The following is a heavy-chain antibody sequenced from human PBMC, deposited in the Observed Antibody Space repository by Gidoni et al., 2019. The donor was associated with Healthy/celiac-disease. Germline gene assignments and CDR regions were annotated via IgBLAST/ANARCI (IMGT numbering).Heavy chain of an antibody. CDR1: GCSISSSSYY. D-gene: IGHD4-17*01. CDR3: ATYYGGNSELFDY. V-gene: IGHV4-39*01. J-gene: IGHJ4*02. CDR2: IYYSGST. Sequence: QLQLQESGPGLVKPSETLSLTCTVSGCSISSSSYYWGWIRQPPGKGLEWIGSIYYSGSTYYNPSLKSRVTISVDTSKNQFSLKLSSVTAADTAVYYCATYYGGNSELFDYWGQGTLVTVSS.